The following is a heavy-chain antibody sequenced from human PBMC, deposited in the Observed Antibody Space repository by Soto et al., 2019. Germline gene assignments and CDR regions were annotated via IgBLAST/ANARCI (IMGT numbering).Heavy chain of an antibody. CDR1: GYTFTAYY. CDR3: ARTREYCSGNTCYPHEFDY. J-gene: IGHJ4*02. Sequence: ASVKVSCKASGYTFTAYYMHWVRQAPGQGLEWMGGINPNSGGTDYAQKFQGRVTMTRDTSSNTAYMELSRLGSDDTAVYFCARTREYCSGNTCYPHEFDYWGQGTLVTVSS. V-gene: IGHV1-2*02. CDR2: INPNSGGT. D-gene: IGHD2-15*01.